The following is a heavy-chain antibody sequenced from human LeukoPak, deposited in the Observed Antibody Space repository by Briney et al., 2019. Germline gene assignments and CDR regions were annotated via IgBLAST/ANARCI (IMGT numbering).Heavy chain of an antibody. CDR2: INPNSGGT. D-gene: IGHD2-15*01. CDR1: GYTFTGYY. V-gene: IGHV1-2*02. CDR3: ARGGEVVVVVAARGIYGMDV. J-gene: IGHJ6*02. Sequence: ASVKVSCKASGYTFTGYYKHWVRQAPGQGLEWMGWINPNSGGTNYAQKFQGRVTMTRDTSISTAYMELSRLRSDDTAVYYCARGGEVVVVVAARGIYGMDVWGQGTTVTVSS.